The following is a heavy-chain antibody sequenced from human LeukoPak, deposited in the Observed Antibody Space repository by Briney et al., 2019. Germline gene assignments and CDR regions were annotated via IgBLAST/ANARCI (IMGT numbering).Heavy chain of an antibody. CDR1: GGSISSHY. Sequence: SETLSLTCTVSGGSISSHYWSWIWQPPGKGLEWIGYIYYSGSTNYNPSLKSRVTISVDTSKNQFSLKLSSVTAADTAVYYCARGDCSSTSCYPDWFDPWGQGTLVTVSS. CDR3: ARGDCSSTSCYPDWFDP. J-gene: IGHJ5*02. D-gene: IGHD2-2*01. CDR2: IYYSGST. V-gene: IGHV4-59*11.